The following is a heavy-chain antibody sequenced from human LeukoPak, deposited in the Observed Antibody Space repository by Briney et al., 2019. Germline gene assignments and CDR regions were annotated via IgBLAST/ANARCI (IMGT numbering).Heavy chain of an antibody. CDR3: ARGRRDYVWGSYPFDY. J-gene: IGHJ4*02. Sequence: GGSLRLSCAASGFTFDDYGMSWVRQAPGKGLEWVSSISSSSSYIYYADSVKGRFTISRDNAKNSLYLQMNSLRAEDTAVYYCARGRRDYVWGSYPFDYWGQGTLVTVSS. CDR2: ISSSSSYI. V-gene: IGHV3-21*01. CDR1: GFTFDDYG. D-gene: IGHD3-16*02.